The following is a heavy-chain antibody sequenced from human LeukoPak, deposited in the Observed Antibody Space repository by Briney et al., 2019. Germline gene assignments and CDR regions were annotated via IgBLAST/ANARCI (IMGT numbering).Heavy chain of an antibody. CDR2: IYSAGST. D-gene: IGHD3-10*01. Sequence: GGSLRLSCAASGLTVGNNYMIWVRQAPGKGLEWVSAIYSAGSTYYANSVMGRFTIFRDNSKNTLFLQMNSLRVEDTAVYSCARWGGDLGGALDIWGQGTMVTVSS. CDR3: ARWGGDLGGALDI. V-gene: IGHV3-53*01. J-gene: IGHJ3*02. CDR1: GLTVGNNY.